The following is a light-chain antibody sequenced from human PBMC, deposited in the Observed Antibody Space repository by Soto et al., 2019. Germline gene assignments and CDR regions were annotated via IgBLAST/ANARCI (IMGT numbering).Light chain of an antibody. Sequence: DIQMTQSPSSLSASVGDRVTVTCLASQSISIWLAWYQQKPGKAPKILIYKASSLESGVPSRFSERASGTEFTLTISSLQPDDFATYNRQQYCSYNPRPLGKGSQVDI. CDR2: KAS. CDR3: QQYCSYNPRP. J-gene: IGKJ1*01. CDR1: QSISIW. V-gene: IGKV1-5*03.